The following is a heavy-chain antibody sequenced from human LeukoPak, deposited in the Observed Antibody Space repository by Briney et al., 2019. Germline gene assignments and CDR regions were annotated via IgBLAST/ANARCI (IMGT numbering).Heavy chain of an antibody. CDR3: ARERVGDGEYFDY. Sequence: PGGSLRLSCAASGFTFSDYYMSWIRQAPGKGLEWVSYISSSGSTIYYADSVKGRFTISRDNGKNSLDLQMNSLRAEDTDVYYCARERVGDGEYFDYWGQGTMVTVSS. CDR2: ISSSGSTI. J-gene: IGHJ4*02. D-gene: IGHD3-10*01. V-gene: IGHV3-11*01. CDR1: GFTFSDYY.